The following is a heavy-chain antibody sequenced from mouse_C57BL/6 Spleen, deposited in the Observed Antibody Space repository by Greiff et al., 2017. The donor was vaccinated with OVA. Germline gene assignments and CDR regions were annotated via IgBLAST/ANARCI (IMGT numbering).Heavy chain of an antibody. CDR3: VSNIGRYSMDY. CDR1: GFSFNTYA. V-gene: IGHV10-1*01. J-gene: IGHJ4*01. Sequence: EVQLQQSGGGLVQPKGSLKLSCAASGFSFNTYAMNWVRQAPGKGLEWVARIRSKSNNYATYYADSVKDRFTISRDDSESMLYLQMNNLTTEDTAMYYCVSNIGRYSMDYWGQGTSVTVSS. CDR2: IRSKSNNYAT.